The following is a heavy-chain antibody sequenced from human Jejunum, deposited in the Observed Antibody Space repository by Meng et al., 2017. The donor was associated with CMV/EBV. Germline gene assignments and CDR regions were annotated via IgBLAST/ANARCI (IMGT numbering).Heavy chain of an antibody. CDR3: ARDLVAATAPNN. CDR1: GFAFSTCA. Sequence: AASGFAFSTCAMAWVRQAPGKGLEWVSSISAGSDYIYYADSVKGRFTVSRDNAKNSLYLQMNSLRAEDTAVYYCARDLVAATAPNNWGQGTLVTVSS. V-gene: IGHV3-21*01. D-gene: IGHD1-26*01. J-gene: IGHJ4*02. CDR2: ISAGSDYI.